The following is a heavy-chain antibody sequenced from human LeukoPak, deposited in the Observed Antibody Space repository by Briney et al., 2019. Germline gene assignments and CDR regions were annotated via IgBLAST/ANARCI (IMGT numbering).Heavy chain of an antibody. Sequence: SETLSLTCTVSGGSISSFYWSWIRQPPGKGLEWIGYFYISESTNYSPSLKSGVTISVDTSKNQFSLMLTPVTASDTAMYYCARHCSGGTCPLSFDAFDIWGQGTMVTVSS. J-gene: IGHJ3*02. D-gene: IGHD2-15*01. CDR3: ARHCSGGTCPLSFDAFDI. V-gene: IGHV4-59*08. CDR2: FYISEST. CDR1: GGSISSFY.